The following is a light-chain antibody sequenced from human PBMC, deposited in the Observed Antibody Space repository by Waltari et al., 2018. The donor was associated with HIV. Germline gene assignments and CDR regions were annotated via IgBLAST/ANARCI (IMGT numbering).Light chain of an antibody. Sequence: SYELTQPPSVSVSPGQTARIPCSGSALPDQYVYWYQQKLGQAPVLIIYKDTERHSGIPERFLWSSSGKTVTLTNNGVQAEYEADYHCQSADSSGIWVFGGGTKLTVL. CDR1: ALPDQY. CDR3: QSADSSGIWV. J-gene: IGLJ3*02. V-gene: IGLV3-25*03. CDR2: KDT.